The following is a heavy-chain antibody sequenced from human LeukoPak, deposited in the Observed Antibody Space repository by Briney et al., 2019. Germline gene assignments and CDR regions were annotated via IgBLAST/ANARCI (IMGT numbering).Heavy chain of an antibody. CDR3: AKGRYYYDSSGYSDFDY. CDR1: GFTFSSYS. J-gene: IGHJ4*02. Sequence: GGSLRLSCAASGFTFSSYSMNWVRQAPGKGLEWVSAISGSGGSTYYADSVTGRFTISRDNSKNTVYLKMNSLRAEDTAVYYCAKGRYYYDSSGYSDFDYWGQGTLVTVSS. CDR2: ISGSGGST. V-gene: IGHV3-23*01. D-gene: IGHD3-22*01.